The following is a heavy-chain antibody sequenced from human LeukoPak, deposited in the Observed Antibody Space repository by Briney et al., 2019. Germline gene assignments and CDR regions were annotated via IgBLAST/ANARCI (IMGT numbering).Heavy chain of an antibody. Sequence: PSETLSLTCTVAGDSISVSSNCWGWIRQPPGKGLEWIGSIYYSGNTYYNASLKRPVSISIDTSKNQFSLKLTSVTAADTAVYYCARQTGSGLFILPGGQGTLVTVSS. CDR2: IYYSGNT. CDR1: GDSISVSSNC. D-gene: IGHD3/OR15-3a*01. J-gene: IGHJ4*02. CDR3: ARQTGSGLFILP. V-gene: IGHV4-39*01.